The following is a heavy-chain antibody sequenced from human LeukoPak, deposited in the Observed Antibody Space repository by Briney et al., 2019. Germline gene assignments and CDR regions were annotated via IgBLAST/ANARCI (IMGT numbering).Heavy chain of an antibody. D-gene: IGHD6-19*01. CDR1: GFTFSDYY. CDR3: ARQWLVEDSHNWFDP. Sequence: GGSLRLSCAASGFTFSDYYMSWIRQAPGKGLEWVSYISSSGSTIYYADSVKGRFTISRGNAKNSLYLQMNSLRAEDTAVYYCARQWLVEDSHNWFDPWGQGTLVTVSS. CDR2: ISSSGSTI. J-gene: IGHJ5*02. V-gene: IGHV3-11*01.